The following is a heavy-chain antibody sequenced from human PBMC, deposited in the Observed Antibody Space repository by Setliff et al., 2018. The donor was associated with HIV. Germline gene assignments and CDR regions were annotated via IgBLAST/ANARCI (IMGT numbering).Heavy chain of an antibody. CDR3: ARGGGPDTNFDS. V-gene: IGHV4-4*07. CDR1: GGSISGFY. Sequence: PSETLSLTCTVSGGSISGFYWNWIRQSAGKGLQWIGRIYDSGSTKYNPSLKSRVTMSLDTSKNQFSLNLDSVTAADTAVFYCARGGGPDTNFDSWGRGTLVTVSS. CDR2: IYDSGST. J-gene: IGHJ4*02.